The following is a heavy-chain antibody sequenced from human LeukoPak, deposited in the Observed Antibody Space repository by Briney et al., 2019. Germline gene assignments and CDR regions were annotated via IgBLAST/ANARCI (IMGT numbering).Heavy chain of an antibody. CDR2: IRYNIENT. D-gene: IGHD3-9*01. J-gene: IGHJ4*02. V-gene: IGHV3-23*01. Sequence: GGSLRLSCAASGFSFSNYAMGWVRQAPGKGPEWVSSIRYNIENTHYADAVQGRFTISRDNSKNTLYLQMNSLRAEDTARYYCAKASTRDTGYYFDSWGQGTLVSVSS. CDR3: AKASTRDTGYYFDS. CDR1: GFSFSNYA.